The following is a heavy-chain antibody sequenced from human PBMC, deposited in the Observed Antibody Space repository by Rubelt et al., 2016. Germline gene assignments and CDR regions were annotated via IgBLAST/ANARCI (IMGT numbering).Heavy chain of an antibody. J-gene: IGHJ3*02. V-gene: IGHV2-5*02. D-gene: IGHD6-6*01. CDR3: AHKASSGAFNI. CDR2: VYWDDDK. Sequence: QPPGKALEWLALVYWDDDKRYSTSLKTRLTITKDTSKNQVVLTMTNMDPVDTATYYCAHKASSGAFNIWGQGTMVTVSS.